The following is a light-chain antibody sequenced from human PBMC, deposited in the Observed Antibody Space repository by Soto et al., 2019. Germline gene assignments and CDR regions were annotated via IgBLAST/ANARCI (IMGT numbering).Light chain of an antibody. J-gene: IGKJ1*01. CDR3: QQYGSSGT. CDR2: GAS. CDR1: QSVSNNY. V-gene: IGKV3-20*01. Sequence: EILLTQSPGTLSLSPGARAXLSXXASQSVSNNYLAWYQQKPGQAPGLLIYGASNRATGIPDRFSGSGSGTDFTLTISRLEPEDFAVYYCQQYGSSGTFGQGTKVDIK.